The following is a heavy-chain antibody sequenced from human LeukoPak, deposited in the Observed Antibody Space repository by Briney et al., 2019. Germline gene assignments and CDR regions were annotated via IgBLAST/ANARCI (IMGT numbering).Heavy chain of an antibody. Sequence: GGSLRLSCAASGFTFSNSAMSWVRQAPGKGLEWVSTLSGSGITTYHADSVKGRFTISRDNPKNTLYLQMNTLRAEDSALYYCAKGIYSSGWSYFDYWGHGALVTVSS. D-gene: IGHD6-19*01. CDR3: AKGIYSSGWSYFDY. V-gene: IGHV3-23*01. CDR2: LSGSGITT. J-gene: IGHJ4*01. CDR1: GFTFSNSA.